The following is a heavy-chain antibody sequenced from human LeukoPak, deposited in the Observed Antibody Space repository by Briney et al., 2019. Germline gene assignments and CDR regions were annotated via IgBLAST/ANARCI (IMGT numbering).Heavy chain of an antibody. CDR2: ISYDGSNK. J-gene: IGHJ6*04. CDR3: AELGITMIGGV. V-gene: IGHV3-30*18. D-gene: IGHD3-10*02. CDR1: GFTFSSYS. Sequence: GGSLRLSCAASGFTFSSYSMNWVRQAPGKGLEWVAVISYDGSNKYYADSVKGRFTISRDNAKNSLYLQMNSLRAEDTAVYYCAELGITMIGGVWGKGTTVTISS.